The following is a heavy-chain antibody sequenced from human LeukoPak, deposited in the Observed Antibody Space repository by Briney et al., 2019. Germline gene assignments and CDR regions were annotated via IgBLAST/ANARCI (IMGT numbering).Heavy chain of an antibody. D-gene: IGHD2-15*01. CDR1: GGSISSYY. CDR3: TRAATFDY. J-gene: IGHJ4*02. CDR2: IYYSGST. V-gene: IGHV4-59*01. Sequence: PSETLSLTCTVSGGSISSYYWSWIRQPPGKGLEWIGYIYYSGSTNYNPSLKSRVTISVDTSKNQFSLKLSSVTAADTAVYYCTRAATFDYWGQGTLVTVSS.